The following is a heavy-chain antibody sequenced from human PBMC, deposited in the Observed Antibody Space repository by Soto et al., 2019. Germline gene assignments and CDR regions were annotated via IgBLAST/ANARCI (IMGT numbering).Heavy chain of an antibody. V-gene: IGHV3-23*01. CDR3: AKDLHGDYGAFDY. CDR2: ISGSGGST. Sequence: GGSLRLSCAASGFTFSSYAMSWVRQAPGKGLEWVSAISGSGGSTYYADSVKGRFTISRDNSENTLYLQMNSLRAEDTAVYYCAKDLHGDYGAFDYWGQGTLVTVSS. J-gene: IGHJ4*02. D-gene: IGHD4-17*01. CDR1: GFTFSSYA.